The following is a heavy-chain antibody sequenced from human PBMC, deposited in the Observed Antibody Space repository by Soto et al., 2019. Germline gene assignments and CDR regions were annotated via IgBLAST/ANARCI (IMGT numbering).Heavy chain of an antibody. CDR1: GFTFSSYP. Sequence: GGSLRLSCAASGFTFSSYPMNWVRQAPGKGLEWVSAISGSGGSTYYADSGKGRLTISRDNSKNTLYLQMNSLRAEDTAVYYCAKVPFYGDSKTHYWGQGTLVTVSS. CDR2: ISGSGGST. V-gene: IGHV3-23*01. J-gene: IGHJ4*02. D-gene: IGHD4-17*01. CDR3: AKVPFYGDSKTHY.